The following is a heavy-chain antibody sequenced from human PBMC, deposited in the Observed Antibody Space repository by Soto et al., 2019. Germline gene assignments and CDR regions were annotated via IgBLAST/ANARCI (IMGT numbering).Heavy chain of an antibody. J-gene: IGHJ6*02. V-gene: IGHV4-59*08. Sequence: QVQLQESGPRLVKPSETLSLTCTVSGGSITTYYWSWIRQPPGKGLEWIGYIYYSGSTNYNPSLKCRVTISVDTSKNQFSLKLSSVTAADTAVYYCARNGVGATYYYYGMDVWGQGTTVTVSS. CDR3: ARNGVGATYYYYGMDV. CDR2: IYYSGST. D-gene: IGHD1-26*01. CDR1: GGSITTYY.